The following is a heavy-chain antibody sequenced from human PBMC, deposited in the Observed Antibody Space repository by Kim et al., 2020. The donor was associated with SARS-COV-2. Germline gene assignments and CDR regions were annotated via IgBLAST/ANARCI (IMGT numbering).Heavy chain of an antibody. CDR2: IYHSGST. J-gene: IGHJ4*02. CDR1: GGSISSSNW. V-gene: IGHV4-4*02. Sequence: SETLSLTCAVSGGSISSSNWWSWVRQPPGKGLEWIGEIYHSGSTNYNPSLKSRVTISVDKSKNQFSLKLSSVTAADTAVYYCARSEGPTTVTPYFGYWGQGTLVTVSP. D-gene: IGHD4-17*01. CDR3: ARSEGPTTVTPYFGY.